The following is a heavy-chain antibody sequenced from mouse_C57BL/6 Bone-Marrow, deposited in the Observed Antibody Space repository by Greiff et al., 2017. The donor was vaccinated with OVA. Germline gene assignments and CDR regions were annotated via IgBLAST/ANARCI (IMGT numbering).Heavy chain of an antibody. D-gene: IGHD1-1*02. CDR3: AKKGLWSYAMDY. J-gene: IGHJ4*01. CDR1: GYAFSSSW. CDR2: IYPGDGDT. Sequence: QVQLKQSGPELVKPGASVKISCKASGYAFSSSWMNWVKQRPGKGLEWIGRIYPGDGDTNYNGKFKGKATLTADKSSSTAYMQLSSLTSEDSAVYFGAKKGLWSYAMDYWGQGTSVTVSS. V-gene: IGHV1-82*01.